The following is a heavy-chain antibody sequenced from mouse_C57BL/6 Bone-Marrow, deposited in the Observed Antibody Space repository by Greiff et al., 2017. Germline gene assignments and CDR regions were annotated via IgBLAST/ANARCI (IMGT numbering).Heavy chain of an antibody. J-gene: IGHJ4*01. Sequence: VQVVESGAELAKPGASVKLSCKASGYTFTSYWMHWVKQRPGQGLEWIGYINPSSGYTKYNQKFKDKATLTADKSSITAYMQLSSLTYEDSAGYYCARRAGDYWGQGTSVTVSS. CDR1: GYTFTSYW. CDR2: INPSSGYT. CDR3: ARRAGDY. D-gene: IGHD3-3*01. V-gene: IGHV1-7*01.